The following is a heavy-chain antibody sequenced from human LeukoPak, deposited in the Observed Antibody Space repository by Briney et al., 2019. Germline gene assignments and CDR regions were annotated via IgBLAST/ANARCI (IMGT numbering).Heavy chain of an antibody. D-gene: IGHD2-8*01. CDR2: IYYSGTT. CDR3: ARHVPTPCYGTSGPFDY. V-gene: IGHV4-59*08. J-gene: IGHJ4*02. Sequence: PSETLSLTCTLSVGPVSGYFGSGTPHPPEQGREGIECIYYSGTTDYTPSLRSRVTLSVDASKNQFSLKLTSVTAADTAVYFCARHVPTPCYGTSGPFDYWGQGTLVTVSS. CDR1: VGPVSGYF.